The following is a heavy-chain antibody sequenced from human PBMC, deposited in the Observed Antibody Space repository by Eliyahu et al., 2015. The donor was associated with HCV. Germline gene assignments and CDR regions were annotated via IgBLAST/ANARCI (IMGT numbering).Heavy chain of an antibody. V-gene: IGHV4-59*01. D-gene: IGHD6-19*01. CDR3: ASGGGGIAVAGTGGWFDP. J-gene: IGHJ5*02. CDR1: GGSITTYY. Sequence: QVQLQESGPGLVKSSETLSLTCTVSGGSITTYYWSWXRQPPGKGLEWIGXIHYSGSTNYNPXLKSRVTMSVDTSKNQFSLKLSSVTAADTAVYYCASGGGGIAVAGTGGWFDPWGQGTLVTVSS. CDR2: IHYSGST.